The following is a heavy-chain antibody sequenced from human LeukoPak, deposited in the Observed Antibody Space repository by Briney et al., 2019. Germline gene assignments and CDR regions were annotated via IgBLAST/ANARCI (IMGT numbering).Heavy chain of an antibody. J-gene: IGHJ4*02. D-gene: IGHD3-10*01. V-gene: IGHV1-8*01. CDR2: MNPNSGNT. CDR3: ARNSRKVGYYYGSGSYYHDY. CDR1: GYTFTSYD. Sequence: ASVKVSCKASGYTFTSYDINWVRQATGQGPEWMGWMNPNSGNTGYAQKFQGRVTMTRDMSTSTAYMELSRLRSDDTAVYYCARNSRKVGYYYGSGSYYHDYWGQGTLVTVSS.